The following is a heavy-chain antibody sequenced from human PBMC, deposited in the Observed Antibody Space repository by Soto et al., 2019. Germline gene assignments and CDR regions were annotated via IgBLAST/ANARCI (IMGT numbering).Heavy chain of an antibody. V-gene: IGHV3-23*01. CDR3: AIARVRGWSYNWFDP. J-gene: IGHJ5*02. D-gene: IGHD6-19*01. Sequence: EVQLLESGGGLVQPGGSLRSSCAASGVTFSNYAMSWVRQAPGEGLEWVSGIGGSGGRTYYEDSVKGRFTIFRDNSKNPLCMQMTSLRAEATAAYYCAIARVRGWSYNWFDPWGQGTLVTVSS. CDR2: IGGSGGRT. CDR1: GVTFSNYA.